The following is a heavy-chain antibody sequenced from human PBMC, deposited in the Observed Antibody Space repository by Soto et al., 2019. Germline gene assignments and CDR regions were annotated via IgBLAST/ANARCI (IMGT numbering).Heavy chain of an antibody. V-gene: IGHV4-4*02. CDR1: GGSISSSNW. CDR2: IYHSGST. CDR3: ASLKYDILTGYSLDY. J-gene: IGHJ4*02. D-gene: IGHD3-9*01. Sequence: SETLSLTCAVSGGSISSSNWWSWVRQPPGKGLEWIGEIYHSGSTNYNPSLKSRVTISVDTSKNQFSLKLSSVTAADTAVYYCASLKYDILTGYSLDYWGQGTLVTVSS.